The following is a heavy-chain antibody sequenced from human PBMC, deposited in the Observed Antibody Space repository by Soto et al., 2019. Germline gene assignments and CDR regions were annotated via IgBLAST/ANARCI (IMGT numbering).Heavy chain of an antibody. CDR2: ISGSGTTT. D-gene: IGHD3-22*01. CDR3: AQGVNYDTSGYFFGY. J-gene: IGHJ4*02. Sequence: PGGSLRLSCAASGFTFSSYGMHWVRQAPGEGLEWVSTISGSGTTTKYADSVKGRFTISRDNSKNTLHLQMNSLRAEDTAVYYCAQGVNYDTSGYFFGYWGQGTLVTVSS. CDR1: GFTFSSYG. V-gene: IGHV3-23*01.